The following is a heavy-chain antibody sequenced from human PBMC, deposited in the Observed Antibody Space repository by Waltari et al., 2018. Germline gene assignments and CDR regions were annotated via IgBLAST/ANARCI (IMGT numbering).Heavy chain of an antibody. J-gene: IGHJ4*02. CDR3: ARENVPDERLRLDY. Sequence: QVQLVQSGAEVKKPGSSVKVSCKASGGTFSSYAISWVRQAPGQGFEWMGTIIPSVGTANYGQKFQGRVTITADKSTSTAYMKLSSLRSEDTAVYYCARENVPDERLRLDYWGQGTLVTVSS. D-gene: IGHD1-1*01. CDR2: IIPSVGTA. CDR1: GGTFSSYA. V-gene: IGHV1-69*08.